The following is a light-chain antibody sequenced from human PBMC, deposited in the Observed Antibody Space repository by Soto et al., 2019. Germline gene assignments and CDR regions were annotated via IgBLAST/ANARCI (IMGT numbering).Light chain of an antibody. CDR2: EDN. CDR1: GGSIASNY. CDR3: QSYDNSNNWV. V-gene: IGLV6-57*04. J-gene: IGLJ3*02. Sequence: NFLLPQPHSVSQSPGKTITISCTRSGGSIASNYVHWYQQRPGSAPTTVIYEDNQRPSGVPDRFSGSIDTSSNSASITTSGLKIEDEADYYCQSYDNSNNWVFGGGSKVPVL.